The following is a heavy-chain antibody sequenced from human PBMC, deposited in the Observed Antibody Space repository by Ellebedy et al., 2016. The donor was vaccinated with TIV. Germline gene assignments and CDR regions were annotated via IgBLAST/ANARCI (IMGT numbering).Heavy chain of an antibody. CDR2: INPNRGDT. J-gene: IGHJ4*02. CDR1: GYSFTAYF. Sequence: SVKVSCKPSGYSFTAYFLHWVRQAPGQGLEWMGRINPNRGDTTYAQKFLGRVPLTRDTSLSTAYMGLSRLRSDDTAIYYCARAYYYDSIAYYFDSWGQGTLVTVSS. V-gene: IGHV1-2*06. CDR3: ARAYYYDSIAYYFDS. D-gene: IGHD3-22*01.